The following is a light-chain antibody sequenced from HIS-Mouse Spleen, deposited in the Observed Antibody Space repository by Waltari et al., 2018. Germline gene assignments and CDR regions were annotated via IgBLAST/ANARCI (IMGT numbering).Light chain of an antibody. V-gene: IGLV2-14*01. Sequence: QSALTQPASVSGSPGQSITISCTGTSSDVGGYNYVSCSQQHPGKAPKLMIYEVSNRPSGVSNRFSGSKSGNTASLTISGLQAEDEADYYCSSYTSSSTLDWVFGGGTKLTVL. CDR2: EVS. CDR1: SSDVGGYNY. J-gene: IGLJ3*02. CDR3: SSYTSSSTLDWV.